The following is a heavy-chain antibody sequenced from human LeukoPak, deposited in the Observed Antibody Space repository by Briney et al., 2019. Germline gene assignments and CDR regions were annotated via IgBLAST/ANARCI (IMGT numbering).Heavy chain of an antibody. CDR1: GDSISSTNYY. J-gene: IGHJ4*02. CDR2: IYYSGST. D-gene: IGHD6-19*01. V-gene: IGHV4-39*01. Sequence: SETLSLTCTVSGDSISSTNYYWGWIRQPPGKGLEWIGSIYYSGSTYYNPSLESRVAISVDTSKNQFSLKLSSVTAADTAVYYCATSGWYLLPGVYWGQGTLVTVSS. CDR3: ATSGWYLLPGVY.